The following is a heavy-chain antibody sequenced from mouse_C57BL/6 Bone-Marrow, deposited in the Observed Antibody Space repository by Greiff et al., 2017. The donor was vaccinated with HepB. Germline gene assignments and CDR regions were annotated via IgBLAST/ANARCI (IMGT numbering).Heavy chain of an antibody. Sequence: QVQLQQPGAELVMPGASVKLSCKASGYTFTSYWMHWVKQRPGQGLEWIGEIDPSDSYTNYNQKFKGKSTLTVDKSSSTASMQLSSLTSEGSAVYYCARDGRFAYWGQGTLVTVSA. CDR2: IDPSDSYT. J-gene: IGHJ3*01. V-gene: IGHV1-69*01. D-gene: IGHD2-3*01. CDR1: GYTFTSYW. CDR3: ARDGRFAY.